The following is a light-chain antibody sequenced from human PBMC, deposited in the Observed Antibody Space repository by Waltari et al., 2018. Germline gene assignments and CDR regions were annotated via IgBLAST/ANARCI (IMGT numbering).Light chain of an antibody. CDR1: SSDVGTYNY. V-gene: IGLV2-14*03. CDR2: DVS. Sequence: QSALTQPASVSGSPGQSITISCTGTSSDVGTYNYVSWYQQHPGKAPKLLIYDVSYRPSGVSFRFSGSKSGNTASLTLSGLQAEDEADYYCSSYITTNTLELFGGGTSLTVL. CDR3: SSYITTNTLEL. J-gene: IGLJ3*02.